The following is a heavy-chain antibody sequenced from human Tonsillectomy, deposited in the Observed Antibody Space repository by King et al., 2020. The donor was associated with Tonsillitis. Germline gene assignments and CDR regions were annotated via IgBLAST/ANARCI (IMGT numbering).Heavy chain of an antibody. Sequence: VQLVESWGGVVQPGRSLRLSCAASGFTFSSYAMHWVRQAPGKGLEWVAVISYDGSNKYYADSVKGRFTISRDNSKNTLYLQMNSLRAEDTAVYYCARGMIVSDYWGQGTLVTGSS. CDR1: GFTFSSYA. D-gene: IGHD3-22*01. J-gene: IGHJ4*02. CDR2: ISYDGSNK. CDR3: ARGMIVSDY. V-gene: IGHV3-30-3*01.